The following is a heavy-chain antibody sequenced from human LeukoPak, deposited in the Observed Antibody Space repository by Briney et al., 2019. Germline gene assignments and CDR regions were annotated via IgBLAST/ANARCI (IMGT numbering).Heavy chain of an antibody. J-gene: IGHJ4*02. CDR2: IYWDDEK. CDR1: GFSLRTSGEA. V-gene: IGHV2-5*02. Sequence: SGPTLVKPXQTLTLTCTFSGFSLRTSGEAVGWIRQPPGKALEWLALIYWDDEKPYSPSLKNRLTITKDTSRNQVVLTMTNMDPVDTATYYCAHRRGGYFDSWGQGTLVTVSS. CDR3: AHRRGGYFDS. D-gene: IGHD3-10*01.